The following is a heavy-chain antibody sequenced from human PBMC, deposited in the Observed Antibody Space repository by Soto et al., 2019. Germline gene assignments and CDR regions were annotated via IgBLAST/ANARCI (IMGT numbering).Heavy chain of an antibody. CDR1: GFSLRTTGVG. CDR2: IYWNDDK. V-gene: IGHV2-5*01. CDR3: AHTWGLPFAY. D-gene: IGHD3-16*01. J-gene: IGHJ4*02. Sequence: QITLKESGPTLVKPTQTLTLTCTYSGFSLRTTGVGVGWIRQPPGKALEWLGIIYWNDDKRYSPSLKSRFTLTSDISKSQVVLTMTNMDPVDTATYYCAHTWGLPFAYWGQGPLVIVSS.